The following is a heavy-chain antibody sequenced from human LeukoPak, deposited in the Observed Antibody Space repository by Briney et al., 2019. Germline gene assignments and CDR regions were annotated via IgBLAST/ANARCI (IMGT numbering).Heavy chain of an antibody. CDR3: AKDASYYGSGSYYPDY. D-gene: IGHD3-10*01. Sequence: GGSLRLSCAASGFTFSDYYMSWIRQAPGKGLEWVAFIRYDGSNKYYADSVKGRFTISRDNSKNTLYLQMNSLRPEDTAVYYCAKDASYYGSGSYYPDYWGQGTLVTVSS. V-gene: IGHV3-30*02. J-gene: IGHJ4*02. CDR2: IRYDGSNK. CDR1: GFTFSDYY.